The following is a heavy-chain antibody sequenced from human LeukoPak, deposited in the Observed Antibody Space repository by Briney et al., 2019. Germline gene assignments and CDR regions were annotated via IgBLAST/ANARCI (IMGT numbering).Heavy chain of an antibody. CDR3: ARVYGSGSRYYYYYYGMDV. CDR2: MNPNSGNT. D-gene: IGHD3-10*01. V-gene: IGHV1-8*01. Sequence: GASVKVSCKASGDTFTSYDINWVRQATGQGLEWMGWMNPNSGNTGYAQKFQGRVTMTRNTSISTAYMELSSLRSEDTAVYYCARVYGSGSRYYYYYYGMDVWGQGTTVTVSS. CDR1: GDTFTSYD. J-gene: IGHJ6*02.